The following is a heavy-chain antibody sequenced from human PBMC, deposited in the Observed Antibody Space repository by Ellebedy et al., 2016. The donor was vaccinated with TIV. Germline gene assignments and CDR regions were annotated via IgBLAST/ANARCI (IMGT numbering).Heavy chain of an antibody. CDR2: INPSGGST. Sequence: AASVKVSCKASGYTFISHYMHWARQAPGQGLEWMGIINPSGGSTSYAQKFQGRVTMTRDTSTSTVYMELSRLRSEDTAVYYCARDWGGSELRWLPVAEYFQHWGQGTLVTVSS. V-gene: IGHV1-46*01. J-gene: IGHJ1*01. CDR1: GYTFISHY. D-gene: IGHD4-23*01. CDR3: ARDWGGSELRWLPVAEYFQH.